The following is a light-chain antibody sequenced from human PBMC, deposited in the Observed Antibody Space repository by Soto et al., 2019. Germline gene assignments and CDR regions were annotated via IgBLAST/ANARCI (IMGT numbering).Light chain of an antibody. J-gene: IGKJ4*01. Sequence: DIHLTQSPSFLSASVGDRVTITCRASQGIASSLAWYQQKAGKAPKLLIYAASTLESGVPSRFSGSGPGTEFTLTSSSLQPEDFGIYYCQQFNSYPLTFGGGTKVEIK. V-gene: IGKV1-9*01. CDR3: QQFNSYPLT. CDR1: QGIASS. CDR2: AAS.